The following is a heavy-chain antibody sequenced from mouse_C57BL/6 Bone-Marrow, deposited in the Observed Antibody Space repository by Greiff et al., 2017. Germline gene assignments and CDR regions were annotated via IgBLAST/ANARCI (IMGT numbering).Heavy chain of an antibody. CDR3: TTRTPLLQDFLSSY. CDR2: IDPENGDT. Sequence: EVQLQESGAELVRPGASVKLSCTASGFNIKDDYMHWVKQRPEQGLEWIGWIDPENGDTEYASKFQGKATITADTSSNTAYLQLSSLTSVDTAVSYCTTRTPLLQDFLSSYWGQGTLVTVSA. CDR1: GFNIKDDY. J-gene: IGHJ3*01. V-gene: IGHV14-4*01. D-gene: IGHD2-3*01.